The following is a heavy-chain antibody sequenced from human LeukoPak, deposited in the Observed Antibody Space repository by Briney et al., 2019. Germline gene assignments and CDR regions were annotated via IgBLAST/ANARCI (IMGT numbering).Heavy chain of an antibody. CDR1: GYDFSSYW. Sequence: GESLKISCEASGYDFSSYWIAWVRHMPVKGLEWMGIIYPSDSDTRYSPSFQGQVTISADKSISTAYLQWSSLKASDTAMYYCARVYREAVAASYYYYYYMDVWGKGTTVTVSS. J-gene: IGHJ6*03. CDR3: ARVYREAVAASYYYYYYMDV. D-gene: IGHD6-19*01. CDR2: IYPSDSDT. V-gene: IGHV5-51*01.